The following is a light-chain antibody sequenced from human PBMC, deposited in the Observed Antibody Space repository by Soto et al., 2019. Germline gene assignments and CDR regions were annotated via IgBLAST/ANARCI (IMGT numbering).Light chain of an antibody. J-gene: IGKJ3*01. Sequence: EFVLTQSPATLSLSPGERATLSCRASQGISNYLAWYQQKPGQAPRLLIYDASNRATGIPARFSGSGSGTAFSLTISCLEPEDSAVYYCQQRINWPPTFGPGTKVDIK. V-gene: IGKV3-11*01. CDR2: DAS. CDR1: QGISNY. CDR3: QQRINWPPT.